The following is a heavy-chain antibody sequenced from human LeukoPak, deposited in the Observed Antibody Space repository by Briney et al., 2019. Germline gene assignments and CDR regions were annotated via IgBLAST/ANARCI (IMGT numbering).Heavy chain of an antibody. J-gene: IGHJ6*03. V-gene: IGHV1-18*01. CDR3: ARSPIARVAATTPYYMDV. CDR2: ISAYNGNT. CDR1: GYAFANYG. D-gene: IGHD6-19*01. Sequence: ASVKVSCKASGYAFANYGISWVRQAPGQGLEWVGWISAYNGNTNYAQKLQGRVTMTTDTSTSTGYMELRSLRSDDTALYYCARSPIARVAATTPYYMDVWGKGTTVTISS.